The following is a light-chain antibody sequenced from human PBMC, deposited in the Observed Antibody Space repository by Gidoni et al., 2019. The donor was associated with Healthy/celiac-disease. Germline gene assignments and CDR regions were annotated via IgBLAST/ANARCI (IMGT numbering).Light chain of an antibody. V-gene: IGKV3-20*01. CDR3: KQYGSSPPYT. CDR1: QSVSSSY. Sequence: EIVLTQSPGTLSLSPGERATLSCRASQSVSSSYLAWYQQKPGLIYGASSRATGIPDRFSGSGSGTDFTLTISRLETEDFAVYYGKQYGSSPPYTFGQGTKLEIK. CDR2: GAS. J-gene: IGKJ2*01.